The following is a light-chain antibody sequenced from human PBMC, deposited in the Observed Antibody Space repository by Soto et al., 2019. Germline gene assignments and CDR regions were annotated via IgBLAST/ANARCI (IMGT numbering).Light chain of an antibody. J-gene: IGLJ2*01. CDR3: QSADSSGSYRV. CDR2: KDS. CDR1: ALAKQI. Sequence: SYELTQPPSVSVSPGQTARIICSGDALAKQIAYWYQQKPGQAPVLVIYKDSERPSWIPERFSGSNSGTTVTLTISGVQAEDEADYYCQSADSSGSYRVFGGGTKVTVL. V-gene: IGLV3-25*03.